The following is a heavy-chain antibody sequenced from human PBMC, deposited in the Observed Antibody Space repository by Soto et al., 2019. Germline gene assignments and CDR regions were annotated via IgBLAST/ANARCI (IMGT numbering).Heavy chain of an antibody. CDR1: GYSFISYG. D-gene: IGHD3-16*01. Sequence: QVQLVQSGAEVKKPGASVKVSCKASGYSFISYGLSWVRQAPGQGLEWMGWISTHSGNTNYAQKFQGRVTMTTDPSTNTAYMELRSLISDDTAVYYCAKMGASEDRIPYYFDSWGQGNLVTVSS. V-gene: IGHV1-18*01. CDR2: ISTHSGNT. CDR3: AKMGASEDRIPYYFDS. J-gene: IGHJ4*02.